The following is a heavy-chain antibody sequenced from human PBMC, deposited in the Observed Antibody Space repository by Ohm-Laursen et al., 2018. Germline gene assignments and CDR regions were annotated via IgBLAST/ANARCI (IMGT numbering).Heavy chain of an antibody. Sequence: GSSVKVFCKASGHTFTGYYTHWVRQAPGHGLEWMGWINPNRGGTNYAQKIEGRVTMTRDTSINSAYMELSRLRSDDTAVYYCARVVSGSYLTWGQGTLVTVSS. J-gene: IGHJ5*02. CDR3: ARVVSGSYLT. CDR1: GHTFTGYY. V-gene: IGHV1-2*02. D-gene: IGHD1-26*01. CDR2: INPNRGGT.